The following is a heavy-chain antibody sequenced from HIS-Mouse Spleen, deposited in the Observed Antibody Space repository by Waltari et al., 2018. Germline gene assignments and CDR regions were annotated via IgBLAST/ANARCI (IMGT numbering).Heavy chain of an antibody. V-gene: IGHV3-13*05. Sequence: EVQLVESGGGLVQPGGSLRLSCAASGFTFSSYDMHWVRQATEKGLAWVSAIGTAGDPYYPGSVKGRFTISRENAKNSLYLQMNSLRAGDTAVYYCARWGSGSYPYYYYGMDVWGQGTTVTVSS. CDR1: GFTFSSYD. D-gene: IGHD3-10*01. J-gene: IGHJ6*02. CDR2: IGTAGDP. CDR3: ARWGSGSYPYYYYGMDV.